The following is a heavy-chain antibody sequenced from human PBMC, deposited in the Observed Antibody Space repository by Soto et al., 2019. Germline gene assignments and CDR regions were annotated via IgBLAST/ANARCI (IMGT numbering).Heavy chain of an antibody. Sequence: PSETLSLTCAVSGGSISSGGYSWSWIRQPPGKGLEWIGYIYHSGSTYYNPSLKSRVTISVDRSKNQFSLKLSSVTAADTAVYYCASDSSSSPGRYYYYYGMDVWGQGTTVTVSS. J-gene: IGHJ6*02. CDR3: ASDSSSSPGRYYYYYGMDV. CDR1: GGSISSGGYS. V-gene: IGHV4-30-2*01. D-gene: IGHD6-6*01. CDR2: IYHSGST.